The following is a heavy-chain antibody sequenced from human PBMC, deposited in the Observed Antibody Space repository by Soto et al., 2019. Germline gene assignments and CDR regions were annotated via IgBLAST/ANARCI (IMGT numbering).Heavy chain of an antibody. CDR1: GYTFTSYG. CDR2: ISAYNGNT. Sequence: ASVKVSCKASGYTFTSYGTSWVRQAPGQGLEWMGWISAYNGNTNYAQKLQGRVTMTTDASMSTAYMELRSLRSDDTAVYYCARDWEQLVHYYYYGMDVWGQGTTVTVSS. CDR3: ARDWEQLVHYYYYGMDV. D-gene: IGHD6-6*01. V-gene: IGHV1-18*04. J-gene: IGHJ6*02.